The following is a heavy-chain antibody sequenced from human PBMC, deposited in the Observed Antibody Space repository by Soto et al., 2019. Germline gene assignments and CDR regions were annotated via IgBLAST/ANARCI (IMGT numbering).Heavy chain of an antibody. V-gene: IGHV3-48*03. Sequence: EVQLVESGGGLVRPGGSLRLSCAASGFTFSDYDMNWVRQTPGKGLEWVSYISSSGSTIYYADSVKGRFTISRDNAKNSLDLRMNSLRAEDMAVYYCARDRPDSGLVFDYWGQGAPVTVSS. D-gene: IGHD2-8*02. CDR1: GFTFSDYD. CDR2: ISSSGSTI. CDR3: ARDRPDSGLVFDY. J-gene: IGHJ4*02.